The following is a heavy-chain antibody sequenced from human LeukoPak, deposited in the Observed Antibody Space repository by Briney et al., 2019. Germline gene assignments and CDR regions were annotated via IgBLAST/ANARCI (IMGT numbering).Heavy chain of an antibody. CDR2: IYTGGRT. D-gene: IGHD7-27*01. Sequence: LAGGSLRLSCAASGFTVSSNYMSWVRQAPGRGLEWVSFIYTGGRTYYADSVKGRFTISRDNSKNTLYLQMNSLRAEDTAVYYCARDLTVDFEYWGQGTLVTVSS. CDR3: ARDLTVDFEY. CDR1: GFTVSSNY. V-gene: IGHV3-53*01. J-gene: IGHJ4*02.